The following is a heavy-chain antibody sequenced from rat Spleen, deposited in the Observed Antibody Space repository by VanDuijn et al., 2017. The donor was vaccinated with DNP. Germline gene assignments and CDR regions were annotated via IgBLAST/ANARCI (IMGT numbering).Heavy chain of an antibody. CDR2: ISPSGGST. Sequence: EVQLVESGGGLVQPGRSLKLSCAASGFSFSDYDMAWVRQAPPKGLEWVTAISPSGGSTYYRDSVKGRFTVSRDNTQSSLYLQMDSLRSEDTATYYCTTDRGTDYWGQGVMVTVSS. CDR3: TTDRGTDY. CDR1: GFSFSDYD. J-gene: IGHJ2*01. V-gene: IGHV5-20*01.